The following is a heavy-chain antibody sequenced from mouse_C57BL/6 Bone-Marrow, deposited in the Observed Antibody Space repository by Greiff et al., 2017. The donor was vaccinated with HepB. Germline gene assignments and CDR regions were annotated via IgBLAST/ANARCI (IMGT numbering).Heavy chain of an antibody. CDR3: ARHDGGAMDY. J-gene: IGHJ4*01. CDR1: GFTFSSYG. V-gene: IGHV5-6*01. CDR2: ISSGGSYT. Sequence: EVKLVESGGDLVKPGGSLKLSCAASGFTFSSYGMSWVRQTPDKRLEWVATISSGGSYTYYPDSVKGRFTISRDNAKNTLYLQMSSLKSEDTAMYYCARHDGGAMDYWGQGTSVTVSS. D-gene: IGHD2-3*01.